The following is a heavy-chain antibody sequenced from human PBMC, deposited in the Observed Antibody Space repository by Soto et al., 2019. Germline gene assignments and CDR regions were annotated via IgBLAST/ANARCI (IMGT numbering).Heavy chain of an antibody. CDR1: GFTFSGYA. J-gene: IGHJ6*02. CDR3: AKVVVPAAMVNYYYGMDV. V-gene: IGHV3-30*04. CDR2: TSWDGNNK. Sequence: GGSLRLSCAASGFTFSGYAMHWVRQPPGKGLEWVAVTSWDGNNKYYADSVKGRFTISRDNSKNTLYLQMNSLRAEDMAVYYCAKVVVPAAMVNYYYGMDVWGQGTTVTVSS. D-gene: IGHD2-2*01.